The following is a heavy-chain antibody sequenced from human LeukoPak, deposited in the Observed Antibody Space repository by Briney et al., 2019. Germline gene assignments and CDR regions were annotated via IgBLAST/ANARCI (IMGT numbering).Heavy chain of an antibody. Sequence: GGSLRLSCAASGFTFSNYAMHWVRQAPGKGLEWVAFIRYDGSNKYYGDPVEGRFTISRDNSKNTVYVQMNSLRPEDTAVYFCAKGRSSTTSLAAFDIWGQGTVVTVSS. CDR2: IRYDGSNK. D-gene: IGHD2-2*01. CDR1: GFTFSNYA. J-gene: IGHJ3*02. CDR3: AKGRSSTTSLAAFDI. V-gene: IGHV3-30*02.